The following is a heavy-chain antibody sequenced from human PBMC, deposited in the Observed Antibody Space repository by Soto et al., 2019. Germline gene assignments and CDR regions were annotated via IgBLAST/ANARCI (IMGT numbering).Heavy chain of an antibody. J-gene: IGHJ4*02. CDR3: ARGYYDFWSGYYDY. Sequence: GGSLRLSCAASGFTVSSNYMSWVRQAPGKGLEWVSVIYSGGSTYYADSVKGRSTISRDNSKNTLYLQMNSLGAEDTAVYYCARGYYDFWSGYYDYWGQGTLVTVSS. V-gene: IGHV3-66*01. CDR1: GFTVSSNY. D-gene: IGHD3-3*01. CDR2: IYSGGST.